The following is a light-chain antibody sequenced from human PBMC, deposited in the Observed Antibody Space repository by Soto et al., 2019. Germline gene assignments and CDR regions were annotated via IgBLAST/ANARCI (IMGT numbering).Light chain of an antibody. CDR3: QQSYNSPFN. J-gene: IGKJ3*01. Sequence: DIQMTQSPSSLSASVGARVTITCRSSQSISKYIHWYQQKPGKAPNLLINAASGLQSGVPSRFSGGGSGTDFTLTISNLQPEDFATYYCQQSYNSPFNFGPGTKVDIK. V-gene: IGKV1-39*01. CDR2: AAS. CDR1: QSISKY.